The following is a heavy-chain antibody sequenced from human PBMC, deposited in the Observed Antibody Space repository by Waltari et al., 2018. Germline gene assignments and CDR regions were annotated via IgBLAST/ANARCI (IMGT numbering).Heavy chain of an antibody. V-gene: IGHV4-31*03. J-gene: IGHJ4*02. Sequence: QVQLQESGPGLVKPSQTLSLTCTVSGGSISSGGYYWSWIRQQPGKGLGWIGYIYYSGSTYYNPSLKSRVTISVDTSKNQFSLKLSSVTAADTAVYYCARAYYDFWSGYYNGFDYWGQGTLVTVSS. CDR2: IYYSGST. D-gene: IGHD3-3*01. CDR3: ARAYYDFWSGYYNGFDY. CDR1: GGSISSGGYY.